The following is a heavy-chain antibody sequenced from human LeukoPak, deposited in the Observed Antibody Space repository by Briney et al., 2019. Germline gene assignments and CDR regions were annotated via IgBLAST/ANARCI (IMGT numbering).Heavy chain of an antibody. V-gene: IGHV3-23*01. CDR1: GFTFSSYG. J-gene: IGHJ4*01. CDR3: AAPPRAGARPPYDY. D-gene: IGHD6-6*01. Sequence: GGSLRLSCATSGFTFSSYGMSWVRQAPGKGLEWISAISAGGDSTYYADSVRGRFTISKDESKTTLFLQMNSLRAEDTAIYYCAAPPRAGARPPYDYCGHGAQVTVSS. CDR2: ISAGGDST.